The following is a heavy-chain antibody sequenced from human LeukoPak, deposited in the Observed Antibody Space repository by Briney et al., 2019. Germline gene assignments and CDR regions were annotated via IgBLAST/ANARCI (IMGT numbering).Heavy chain of an antibody. CDR2: IYYSGST. CDR1: GGSISSYY. V-gene: IGHV4-59*01. D-gene: IGHD4-17*01. J-gene: IGHJ4*02. Sequence: SETLSLTCTVSGGSISSYYWSWIRQPPGKGLEWIGYIYYSGSTNYNPSLKSRVTISVGTSKNQFSLKLSSVTAADTAVYYCARDDYGDMRFDYWGQGTLVTVSS. CDR3: ARDDYGDMRFDY.